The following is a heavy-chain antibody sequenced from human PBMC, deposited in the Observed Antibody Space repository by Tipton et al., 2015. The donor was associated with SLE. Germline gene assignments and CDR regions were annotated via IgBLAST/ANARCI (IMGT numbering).Heavy chain of an antibody. CDR1: DYSIKRGFY. Sequence: LRLSCTVSDYSIKRGFYWGWIRQSPGKGLEWIVNMYHSGTTYYNPSLKSRVTISLDMSKNQYSLRMKSVTAADTAVYYCVREGGMRSHYTDGGQGILVTVSA. D-gene: IGHD1-26*01. V-gene: IGHV4-38-2*02. J-gene: IGHJ4*02. CDR2: MYHSGTT. CDR3: VREGGMRSHYTD.